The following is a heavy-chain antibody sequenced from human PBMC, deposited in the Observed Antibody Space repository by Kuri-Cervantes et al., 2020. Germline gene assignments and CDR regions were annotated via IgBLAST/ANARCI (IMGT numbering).Heavy chain of an antibody. CDR1: GGSINHYY. D-gene: IGHD3-22*01. V-gene: IGHV4-4*07. CDR2: IYTSGTT. CDR3: ARRTTTHTSGGFDI. Sequence: SETLSLTCTVSGGSINHYYWNWIRQSAGKGLEWLGRIYTSGTTNYNPSLKNRVAMSVDKSRNQFSLKLSSVTAADTAVYYCARRTTTHTSGGFDIWGQGTLVTVSS. J-gene: IGHJ3*02.